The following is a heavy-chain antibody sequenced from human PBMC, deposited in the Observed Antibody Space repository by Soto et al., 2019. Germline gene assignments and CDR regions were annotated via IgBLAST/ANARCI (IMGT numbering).Heavy chain of an antibody. V-gene: IGHV1-46*01. D-gene: IGHD7-27*01. CDR2: INPSGDST. CDR3: ARDAWGPDY. CDR1: GRTSPPYN. J-gene: IGHJ4*02. Sequence: QVQLVQSGAEVTKPGASVKISCKTSGRTSPPYNVHWVRQAPGQGLEWMGIINPSGDSTTYAQNFQGRVSMTRDSSTTTVFMELRSVTSEDTAMYYCARDAWGPDYWGEGTLVTVSS.